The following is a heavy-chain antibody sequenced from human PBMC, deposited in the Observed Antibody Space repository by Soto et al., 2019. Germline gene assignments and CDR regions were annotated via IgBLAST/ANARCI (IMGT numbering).Heavy chain of an antibody. D-gene: IGHD6-6*01. V-gene: IGHV3-30*18. J-gene: IGHJ4*02. Sequence: QVQLVESGGSVVQPGGSRRLYCAASGFSFSYSGLHWFRQSPGKGLEWLALITHDGYNRYYADSVKGRFTISRDNSKNTIFLQMNSLKSEDTAVYYCAKGGSFDIWGQGTPVTVSS. CDR1: GFSFSYSG. CDR2: ITHDGYNR. CDR3: AKGGSFDI.